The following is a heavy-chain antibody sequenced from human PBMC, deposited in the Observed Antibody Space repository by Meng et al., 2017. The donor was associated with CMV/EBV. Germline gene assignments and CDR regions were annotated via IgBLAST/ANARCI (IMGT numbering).Heavy chain of an antibody. Sequence: QVQPGQSGAEVKKPGATVKVSCKASGYTFTGYYMHWVRQAPGQGLEWMGWINPNSGGTNYAQKFQGRVTMTRDTSISTAYMELSRLRSDDTAVYYCVRFMSSSWDHYFDYWGQGTLVTVSS. V-gene: IGHV1-2*02. CDR2: INPNSGGT. D-gene: IGHD6-13*01. CDR3: VRFMSSSWDHYFDY. J-gene: IGHJ4*02. CDR1: GYTFTGYY.